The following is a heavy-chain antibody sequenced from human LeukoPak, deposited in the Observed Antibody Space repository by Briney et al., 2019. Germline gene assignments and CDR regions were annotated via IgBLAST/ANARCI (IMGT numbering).Heavy chain of an antibody. Sequence: SQTLSLTCTVSGGSISSGDYYWSWIRQPPGKGLEWIGYIYYSGSTYDNPSLKSRVTISVDTSKNQFSLKLNSVTAADTAVYYCAGRTTVNGFDPWGQGTLVTVSS. D-gene: IGHD4-17*01. V-gene: IGHV4-30-4*01. J-gene: IGHJ5*02. CDR3: AGRTTVNGFDP. CDR1: GGSISSGDYY. CDR2: IYYSGST.